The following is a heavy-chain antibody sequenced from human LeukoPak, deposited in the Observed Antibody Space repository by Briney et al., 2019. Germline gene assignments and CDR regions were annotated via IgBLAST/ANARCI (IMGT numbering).Heavy chain of an antibody. CDR1: GYTFTSFG. CDR3: ARDMKQWLGIDY. D-gene: IGHD6-19*01. J-gene: IGHJ4*02. V-gene: IGHV1-18*01. Sequence: ASVNVSCKASGYTFTSFGISWVRQAPGQGLEWMGWISAYNGNTNYAQELQGRVTMTTDTSTSTAYMELRSLRSDDTAVYYCARDMKQWLGIDYWGQGTLVTVSS. CDR2: ISAYNGNT.